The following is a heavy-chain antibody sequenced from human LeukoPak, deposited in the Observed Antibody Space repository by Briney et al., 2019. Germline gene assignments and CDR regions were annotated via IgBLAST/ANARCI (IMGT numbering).Heavy chain of an antibody. CDR3: ASGYGDYISEYFKF. J-gene: IGHJ1*01. D-gene: IGHD4-17*01. V-gene: IGHV5-51*01. Sequence: GESLKISCKGSGFPFTNYWIGWVRQMPGKGLEWMGIIYPGDSHTRYSPSFQGQVTISADKSINTAYLQWGGLRASDTAMYFCASGYGDYISEYFKFWGQGTLVTVSS. CDR1: GFPFTNYW. CDR2: IYPGDSHT.